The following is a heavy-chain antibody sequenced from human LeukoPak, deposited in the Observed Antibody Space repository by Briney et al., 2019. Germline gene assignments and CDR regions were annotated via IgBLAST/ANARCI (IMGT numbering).Heavy chain of an antibody. CDR3: ADHRYSSNAYYFQH. D-gene: IGHD6-13*01. J-gene: IGHJ1*01. Sequence: GGSLRLSCAASGFTFINYGMSWVRQAPGKGLEWASSISGNGGTTGYADSVKGRFTISRNNSENTLYLQMNNLRAEDTAVYYCADHRYSSNAYYFQHWGQGTLVTVSS. V-gene: IGHV3-23*01. CDR1: GFTFINYG. CDR2: ISGNGGTT.